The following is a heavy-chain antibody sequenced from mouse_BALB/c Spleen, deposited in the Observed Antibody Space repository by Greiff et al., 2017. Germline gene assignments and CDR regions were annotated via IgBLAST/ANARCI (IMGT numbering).Heavy chain of an antibody. D-gene: IGHD2-12*01. CDR3: ARLRRSYYFDY. J-gene: IGHJ2*01. CDR2: ISSGGGST. CDR1: GFAFSSYD. Sequence: EVMLVESGGGLVKPGGSLKLSCAASGFAFSSYDMSWVRQTPEKRLEWVAYISSGGGSTYYPDTVKGRFTISRDNAKNTLYLQMSSLKSEDTAMYYCARLRRSYYFDYWGQGTTLTVAS. V-gene: IGHV5-12-1*01.